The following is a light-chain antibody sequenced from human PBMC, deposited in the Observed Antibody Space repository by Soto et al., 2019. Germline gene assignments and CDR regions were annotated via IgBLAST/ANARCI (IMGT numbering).Light chain of an antibody. J-gene: IGKJ5*01. CDR1: QGVLYSFNNKNY. CDR2: WAS. V-gene: IGKV4-1*01. Sequence: DIVMTQSPDSLAVSLGERATINCKSSQGVLYSFNNKNYLTWYQKKPGQPPKLLIYWASTRQSGVPDRFSGSGSGTDFTLTISSLQAEDVAIYYCQQSYSAPLTFGQGTRLEIK. CDR3: QQSYSAPLT.